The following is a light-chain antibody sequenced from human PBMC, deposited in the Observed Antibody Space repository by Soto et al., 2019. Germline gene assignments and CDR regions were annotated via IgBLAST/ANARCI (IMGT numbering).Light chain of an antibody. J-gene: IGLJ1*01. Sequence: QSVLTHPASVSGCPGQSITISCTGTSSDVGSYNLVSWYQQHPGKAPKLMIYEVSKRPSGVSNRFSGSKSGNTASLTISGLQAEDEADYYCCSYAGSTTEVFGTGTKLTVL. CDR3: CSYAGSTTEV. CDR2: EVS. V-gene: IGLV2-23*02. CDR1: SSDVGSYNL.